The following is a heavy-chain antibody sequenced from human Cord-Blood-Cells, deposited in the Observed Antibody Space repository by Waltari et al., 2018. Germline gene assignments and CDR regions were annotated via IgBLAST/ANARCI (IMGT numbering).Heavy chain of an antibody. CDR1: GGPISSSSYY. CDR3: ARSRNFDY. J-gene: IGHJ4*02. Sequence: QLQLQESGPGLVKPSATLSLTCTVSGGPISSSSYYWGWIRQPPGKGLEWIGSIYYSGSTYYNPSLKSRVTISVDTSKNQFSLKLSSVTAADTAVYYCARSRNFDYWGQGTLVTVSS. CDR2: IYYSGST. V-gene: IGHV4-39*01. D-gene: IGHD6-6*01.